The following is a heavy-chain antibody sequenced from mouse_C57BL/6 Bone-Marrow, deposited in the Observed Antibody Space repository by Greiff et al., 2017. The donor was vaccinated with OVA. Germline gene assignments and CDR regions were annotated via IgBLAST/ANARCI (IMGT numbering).Heavy chain of an antibody. V-gene: IGHV14-1*01. CDR1: GFNIKDYY. CDR2: IDPEDGDT. Sequence: EVQLQQSGAELVRPGASVKLSCTASGFNIKDYYMHWVKQRPEQGLEWIGRIDPEDGDTEYAPKFQGKATMTADTSSNTAYLQLSSLTSEDPAVDYCAAYYSHYGVVDYGGQGTSVTVSS. D-gene: IGHD2-5*01. J-gene: IGHJ4*01. CDR3: AAYYSHYGVVDY.